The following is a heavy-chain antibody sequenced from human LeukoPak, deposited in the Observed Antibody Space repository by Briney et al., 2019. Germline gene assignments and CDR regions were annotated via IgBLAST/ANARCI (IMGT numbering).Heavy chain of an antibody. CDR2: IYYSGST. CDR3: ARGPIVVVVAATAKPDYYYYGMDV. Sequence: SETLSLTCAVYGGSISSYYWSWIRQPPGKGLEWIGYIYYSGSTNYNPSLKSQVTISVDTSKNQFSLKLSSVTAADTAVYYCARGPIVVVVAATAKPDYYYYGMDVWGQGTTVTVSS. V-gene: IGHV4-59*01. CDR1: GGSISSYY. J-gene: IGHJ6*02. D-gene: IGHD2-15*01.